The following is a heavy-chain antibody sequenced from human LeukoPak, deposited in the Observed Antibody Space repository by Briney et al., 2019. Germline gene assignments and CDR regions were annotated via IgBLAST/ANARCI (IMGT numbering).Heavy chain of an antibody. J-gene: IGHJ5*02. CDR3: AREDSGWTP. CDR1: GYTSDFMKYG. CDR2: INPDSGHA. V-gene: IGHV1-18*01. D-gene: IGHD6-25*01. Sequence: AAVKVSCKTSGYTSDFMKYGVAWVRQAPGQGLEWMGWINPDSGHANYAQKFQGRVTMTTHTSTSTAYMELRSLRSEDTAVYYCAREDSGWTPWGQGTLVTVSS.